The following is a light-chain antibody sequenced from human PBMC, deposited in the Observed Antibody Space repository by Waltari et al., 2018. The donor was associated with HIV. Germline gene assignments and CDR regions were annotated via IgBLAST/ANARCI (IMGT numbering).Light chain of an antibody. CDR2: ASS. J-gene: IGKJ2*01. Sequence: MTQSPLSLSASLGDRVTITCRASQTVSIYVNWYQQKAGKGPNLLIYASSSLQSGVPSRFSGGGSGTNFTLTITTVEPEDFATYYCQQSNTPPYTFGQGTRVDLK. CDR3: QQSNTPPYT. V-gene: IGKV1-39*01. CDR1: QTVSIY.